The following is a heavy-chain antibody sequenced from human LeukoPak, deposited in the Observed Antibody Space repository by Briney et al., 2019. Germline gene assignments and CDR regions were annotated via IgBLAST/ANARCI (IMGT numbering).Heavy chain of an antibody. CDR1: GFTFSSYA. J-gene: IGHJ6*02. D-gene: IGHD2-15*01. V-gene: IGHV3-23*01. CDR3: AKAGGHCSGGSCYSSYYYGMDV. CDR2: ISGSGGST. Sequence: GGSLRLSCAASGFTFSSYAMSWVRQAPGKGLEWVSAISGSGGSTYYADSVKGRFTISRDNSKNTLYLQMNSLRAEDTAVYYCAKAGGHCSGGSCYSSYYYGMDVWGQGTTVTVSS.